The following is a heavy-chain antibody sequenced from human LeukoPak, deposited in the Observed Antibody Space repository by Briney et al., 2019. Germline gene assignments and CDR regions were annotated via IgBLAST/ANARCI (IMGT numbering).Heavy chain of an antibody. D-gene: IGHD1-26*01. V-gene: IGHV3-30*04. J-gene: IGHJ4*02. Sequence: TGRSLRLSCAASGFTFSSYAMHWARQAPGKGLEWVAVISYDGSNKYYADSVKGRFTISRDNSKNTLYLQMNSLRAEDTAVYYCARDHSGSYRLPPSEVYFDYWGQGTLVTVSS. CDR2: ISYDGSNK. CDR1: GFTFSSYA. CDR3: ARDHSGSYRLPPSEVYFDY.